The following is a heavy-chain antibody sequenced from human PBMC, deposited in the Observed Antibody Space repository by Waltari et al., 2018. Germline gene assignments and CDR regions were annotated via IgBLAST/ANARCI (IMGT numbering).Heavy chain of an antibody. CDR2: IIPILGIE. CDR3: AAATKSYGLDV. CDR1: GDTFSSHT. J-gene: IGHJ6*02. Sequence: QVQLVQSGAEVKKPGSSVKVSCKVSGDTFSSHTISWVRQAPGQGLEWMGRIIPILGIEDYAQKFQGRFTITADKSTNTAYMELSSLRSEDTAVYYCAAATKSYGLDVWGLGTTVTVSS. V-gene: IGHV1-69*02. D-gene: IGHD2-8*01.